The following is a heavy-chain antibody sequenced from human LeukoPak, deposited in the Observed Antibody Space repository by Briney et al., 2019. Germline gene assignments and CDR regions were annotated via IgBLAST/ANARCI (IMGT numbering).Heavy chain of an antibody. CDR3: ARGSFGGVTKDYYYMDV. CDR1: GGSCSGYY. V-gene: IGHV4-34*01. J-gene: IGHJ6*03. D-gene: IGHD3-16*01. CDR2: INHSGST. Sequence: PSETLSLTCAVYGGSCSGYYWSWIRQPPGKGLEWIGEINHSGSTNYNPSLKSRVTISVDTSKNQFSLRLSSVTAADTAVYYCARGSFGGVTKDYYYMDVWGKGTTVTISS.